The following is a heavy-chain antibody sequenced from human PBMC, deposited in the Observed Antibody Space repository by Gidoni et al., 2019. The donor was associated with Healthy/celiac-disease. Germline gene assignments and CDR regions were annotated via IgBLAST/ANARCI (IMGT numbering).Heavy chain of an antibody. CDR2: ISSSSNTI. V-gene: IGHV3-48*04. J-gene: IGHJ4*02. CDR1: GFTFSSYS. D-gene: IGHD6-25*01. CDR3: ARDRRSGWYIDY. Sequence: EVQLVESGGGLVQPGGSLRLSCAASGFTFSSYSMNWVRQAPGKGLGWVSYISSSSNTIYYADSVKGRFTISRDNAKNSLYLQMNSLRAEDTAVYYCARDRRSGWYIDYWGQGTLVTVSS.